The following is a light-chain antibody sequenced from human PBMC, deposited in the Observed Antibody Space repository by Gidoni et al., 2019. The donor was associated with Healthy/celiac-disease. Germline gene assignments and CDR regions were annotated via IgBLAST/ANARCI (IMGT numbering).Light chain of an antibody. CDR1: QSVSSSY. CDR2: GAS. V-gene: IGKV3-20*01. Sequence: DIVLTQSPGTLSLSPGESATLSCRASQSVSSSYLAWYQQKPGQAPRLRIYGASSRATGIPDRFSGSGSGTDFTLTISRLEPEDFAVYYCQPYGSSPRTFGQGTKVEI. J-gene: IGKJ1*01. CDR3: QPYGSSPRT.